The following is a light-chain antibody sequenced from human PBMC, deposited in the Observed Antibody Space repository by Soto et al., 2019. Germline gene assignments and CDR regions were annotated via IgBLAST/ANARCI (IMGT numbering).Light chain of an antibody. CDR3: QTYESSSLSGFV. Sequence: QSVLTQPPSVSGAPGQRLTISCTGSSSNIGADNDVHWYQQLPGTAPKLLIYANSNRPSGVPDRFSGSKSGISASLAITGFQADDEADYYFQTYESSSLSGFVSGSGTKVTVL. CDR2: ANS. CDR1: SSNIGADND. J-gene: IGLJ1*01. V-gene: IGLV1-40*01.